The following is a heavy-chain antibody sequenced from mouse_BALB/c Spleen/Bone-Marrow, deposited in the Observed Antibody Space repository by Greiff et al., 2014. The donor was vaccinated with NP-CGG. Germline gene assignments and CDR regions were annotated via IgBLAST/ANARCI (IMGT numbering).Heavy chain of an antibody. CDR3: ARYYYGSNSFDY. CDR2: IGPANGNT. D-gene: IGHD1-1*01. J-gene: IGHJ2*01. V-gene: IGHV14-3*02. CDR1: GFNIKDTY. Sequence: VQLQQSGAELVKPGASVKLSCTASGFNIKDTYMHWVKQRPEQGLEWIGRIGPANGNTKYDPKFQGKATITADTSSNTAYLQLSSLTSEDTDVYYCARYYYGSNSFDYWGQGTTLTVSS.